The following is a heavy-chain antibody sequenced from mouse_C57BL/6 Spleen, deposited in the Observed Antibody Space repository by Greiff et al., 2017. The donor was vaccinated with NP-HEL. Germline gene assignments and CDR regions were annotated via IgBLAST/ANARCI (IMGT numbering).Heavy chain of an antibody. CDR2: ISYDGSN. CDR3: AREGITGYYFDY. V-gene: IGHV3-6*01. J-gene: IGHJ2*01. CDR1: GYSITSGYY. D-gene: IGHD4-1*01. Sequence: ESGPGLVKPSQSLSLTCSVTGYSITSGYYWNWIRQFPGNKLEWMGYISYDGSNNYNPSLKNRISITRDTSKNQFFLKLNSVTTEDTATYYCAREGITGYYFDYWGQGTTLTVSS.